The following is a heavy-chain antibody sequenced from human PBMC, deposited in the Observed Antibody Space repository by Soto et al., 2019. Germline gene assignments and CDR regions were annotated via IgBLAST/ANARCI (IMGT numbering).Heavy chain of an antibody. CDR2: IYPGDSDT. Sequence: PGESLKISCKGSGYIFTSYWIGWVRQMPGKGLEWMGIIYPGDSDTRYSPSFQGQVTMSVDQSIATAFLEWSSVTAPDTTIYYCAVSQVFGVVDAFDLWGQGTLVTVSS. J-gene: IGHJ3*01. V-gene: IGHV5-51*01. CDR3: AVSQVFGVVDAFDL. CDR1: GYIFTSYW. D-gene: IGHD3-3*01.